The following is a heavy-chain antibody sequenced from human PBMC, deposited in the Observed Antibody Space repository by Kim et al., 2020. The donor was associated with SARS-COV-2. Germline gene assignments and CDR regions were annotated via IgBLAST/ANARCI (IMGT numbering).Heavy chain of an antibody. J-gene: IGHJ6*02. CDR3: ARDSRVVLLYYYYGMDV. V-gene: IGHV3-48*03. Sequence: GGSLRLSCAASGFTFSSYEMNWVRQAPGKGLEWVSYISSSGSTIYYADSVKGRFTISRDNAKNSLYLQMNSLRAEDTAVYYCARDSRVVLLYYYYGMDVWGQGTTVTVSS. CDR2: ISSSGSTI. CDR1: GFTFSSYE. D-gene: IGHD2-15*01.